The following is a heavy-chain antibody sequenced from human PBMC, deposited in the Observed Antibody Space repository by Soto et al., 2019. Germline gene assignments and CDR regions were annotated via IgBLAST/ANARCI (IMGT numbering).Heavy chain of an antibody. CDR2: INPYNGNT. CDR1: GYPFTTYG. CDR3: AREAASGRSGFDS. V-gene: IGHV1-18*01. Sequence: QVQLVQSGAEVKKPGASVMVSCKASGYPFTTYGISWLRQAPGQGPEWMGWINPYNGNTKYRQEDQGRLTMTTDTSTNTAFMDLRSLRSDDTSVYFCAREAASGRSGFDSWGQGTLVTVSS. J-gene: IGHJ4*02. D-gene: IGHD6-13*01.